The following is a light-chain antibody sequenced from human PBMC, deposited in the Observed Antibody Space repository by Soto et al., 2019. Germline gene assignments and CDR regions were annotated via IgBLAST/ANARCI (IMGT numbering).Light chain of an antibody. Sequence: QSALTQPPSASGSPGQSVSISCTGTSGDVGAYNFVSWYQQHPGKAPKLLIYQVTKRPSGVPDRFSGSKSGNTASLTISGVQAEDEADYHCSSHAGNHNVVFGGGTKLTVL. CDR2: QVT. V-gene: IGLV2-8*01. CDR3: SSHAGNHNVV. J-gene: IGLJ3*02. CDR1: SGDVGAYNF.